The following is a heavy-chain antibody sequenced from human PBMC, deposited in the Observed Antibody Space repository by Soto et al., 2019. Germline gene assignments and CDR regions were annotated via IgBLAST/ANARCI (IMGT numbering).Heavy chain of an antibody. D-gene: IGHD5-12*01. CDR2: IYPGDSDT. J-gene: IGHJ6*02. V-gene: IGHV5-51*01. CDR3: ARRVEMATIRGYYYGMDV. CDR1: GYSFTSYW. Sequence: PGESLNISCKGSGYSFTSYWIGWVRQMPGKGLEWMGIIYPGDSDTRYSPSFQGQVTISADKSISTAYLQWSSLKASDTAMYYCARRVEMATIRGYYYGMDVWGQGTTVTVSS.